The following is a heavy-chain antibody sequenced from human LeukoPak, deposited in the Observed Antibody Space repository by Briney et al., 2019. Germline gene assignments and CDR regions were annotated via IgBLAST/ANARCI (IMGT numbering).Heavy chain of an antibody. Sequence: PGGSLLLSCVGSGFTFISYWMTWVRQAPGKGLEGVANIKDDGSEKYSVDSVKGRFTISRDNAKNLLYLQMSSLRAEDTAVYYCARARIDYWGQGTLVTVSS. D-gene: IGHD1-14*01. CDR3: ARARIDY. CDR2: IKDDGSEK. CDR1: GFTFISYW. J-gene: IGHJ4*02. V-gene: IGHV3-7*04.